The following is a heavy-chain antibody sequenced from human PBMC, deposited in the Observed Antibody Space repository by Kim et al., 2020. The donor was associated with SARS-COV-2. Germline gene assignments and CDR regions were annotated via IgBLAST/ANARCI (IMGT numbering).Heavy chain of an antibody. V-gene: IGHV3-23*01. CDR3: AKISHSSCYAPVDY. CDR2: ISGSGENT. Sequence: GGSLRLSCAASGFTFSSYGMSWVRQAPGKGLEWVSVISGSGENTFYAGSVKGRFTISRDNSKNTLYLQMNSLRAEDTAVYYCAKISHSSCYAPVDYWGQGTLVTVSS. J-gene: IGHJ4*02. CDR1: GFTFSSYG. D-gene: IGHD2-2*01.